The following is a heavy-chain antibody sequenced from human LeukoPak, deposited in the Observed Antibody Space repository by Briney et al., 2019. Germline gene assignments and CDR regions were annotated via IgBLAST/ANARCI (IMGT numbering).Heavy chain of an antibody. D-gene: IGHD3-10*01. V-gene: IGHV1-18*01. Sequence: GASVKVSCKASGYTFTSYGISWVRQAPGQGLEWMGWISAYNGNTNYARKLQGRVTMTTDTSTSTAYMELRSLRSEGTAVYYCARDQGTVLLWFGYYMDVWGKGTTVTVSS. CDR2: ISAYNGNT. CDR3: ARDQGTVLLWFGYYMDV. J-gene: IGHJ6*03. CDR1: GYTFTSYG.